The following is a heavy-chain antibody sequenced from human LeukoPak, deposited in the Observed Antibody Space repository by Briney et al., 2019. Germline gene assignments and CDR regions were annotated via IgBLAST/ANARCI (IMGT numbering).Heavy chain of an antibody. CDR1: GGTFSSYA. V-gene: IGHV1-69*05. CDR3: ARVEGVYSDHAVYYGMDV. J-gene: IGHJ6*02. D-gene: IGHD5-12*01. Sequence: ASVKVSCKASGGTFSSYAISWVRQAPGQGLEWMGGIIPIFGTANYAQKLQGRVTMTTDTSTSTAYMELRSLRSDDTAVYYCARVEGVYSDHAVYYGMDVWGQGTTVTVSS. CDR2: IIPIFGTA.